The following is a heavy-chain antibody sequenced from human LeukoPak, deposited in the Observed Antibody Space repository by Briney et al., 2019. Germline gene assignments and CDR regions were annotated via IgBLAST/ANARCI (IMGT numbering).Heavy chain of an antibody. Sequence: ASVKVSCKVSGYTLTELSMYWVRQTPGKGLEWMGGFDLEDGETIYAQKFQGRVTMTEDTSTDTAYMELSSLRSEDTAAYYCATVKAYYYDSSGYFDYWGQGTLVTVSS. CDR1: GYTLTELS. D-gene: IGHD3-22*01. CDR2: FDLEDGET. J-gene: IGHJ4*02. V-gene: IGHV1-24*01. CDR3: ATVKAYYYDSSGYFDY.